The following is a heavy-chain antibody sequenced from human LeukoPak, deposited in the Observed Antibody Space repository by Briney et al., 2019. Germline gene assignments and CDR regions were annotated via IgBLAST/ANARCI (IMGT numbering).Heavy chain of an antibody. J-gene: IGHJ6*03. CDR1: GFTFTNYW. D-gene: IGHD6-13*01. CDR2: TNTHGTSA. CDR3: LAGYYYYYMDV. V-gene: IGHV3-74*01. Sequence: GRSLRPSYAASGFTFTNYWTHCVRQAPGKGLVCVARTNTHGTSANYADSVKGRFIISRDNTNNTLYLQMNGLRDEDTGVYYALAGYYYYYMDVWGKGTTVTVSS.